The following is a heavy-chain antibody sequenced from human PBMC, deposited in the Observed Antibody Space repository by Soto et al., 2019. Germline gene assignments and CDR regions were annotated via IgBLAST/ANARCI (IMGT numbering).Heavy chain of an antibody. CDR1: GFDFSDYY. V-gene: IGHV3-11*05. CDR2: ISSTSAYT. Sequence: QVQVVESGGGLVKPGGSVRLSCVAAGFDFSDYYMTWFRQAPGEAPEWVSSISSTSAYTKYADSVKGRFTISRDNAKNSVYLQMDSLRGEDTAVYYCARDPSRRSPPDYWGQGTLVTVSS. J-gene: IGHJ4*02. CDR3: ARDPSRRSPPDY.